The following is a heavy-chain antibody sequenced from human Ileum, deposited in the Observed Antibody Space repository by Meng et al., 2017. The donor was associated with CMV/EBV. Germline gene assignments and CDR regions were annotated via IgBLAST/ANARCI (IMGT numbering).Heavy chain of an antibody. CDR2: MYGSGST. V-gene: IGHV3-66*02. D-gene: IGHD3/OR15-3a*01. CDR3: ARLKFWTGEDDY. CDR1: GFTFSSYS. J-gene: IGHJ4*02. Sequence: GGSLRLSCAASGFTFSSYSMNWVRQAPGKGLEWVSVMYGSGSTYYADSVKGRFTISRDNSKNTLFLQMNSLRGEDTAVYYCARLKFWTGEDDYWGQGTLVTVSS.